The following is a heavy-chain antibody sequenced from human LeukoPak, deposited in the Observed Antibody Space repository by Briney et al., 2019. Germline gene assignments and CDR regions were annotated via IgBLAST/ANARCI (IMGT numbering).Heavy chain of an antibody. CDR1: GFTVSSNY. Sequence: QAGGSLRLSCAASGFTVSSNYMSWVRQAPGKGLEWVSVIYSGGSTYYADSVKGRFTISRDNSKNTLYLQMNSLRAADTAVYYCARGFPNPGGTMVRGVINFDYWGQGTLVTVSS. CDR2: IYSGGST. J-gene: IGHJ4*02. V-gene: IGHV3-53*01. D-gene: IGHD3-10*01. CDR3: ARGFPNPGGTMVRGVINFDY.